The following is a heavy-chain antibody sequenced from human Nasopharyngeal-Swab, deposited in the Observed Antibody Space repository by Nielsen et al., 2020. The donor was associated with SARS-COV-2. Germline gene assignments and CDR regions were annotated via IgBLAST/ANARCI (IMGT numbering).Heavy chain of an antibody. CDR3: AKDSESDYGSGSYIGWFDP. Sequence: GGSLRLSCSASGFTFSSYAMHWVRQAPGKGLEYVSAISSNGGSTYYADSVKGRFTISRDNSKNTLYLQMSSLRAEDTALYYCAKDSESDYGSGSYIGWFDPWGQGTLVTVSS. J-gene: IGHJ5*02. CDR1: GFTFSSYA. V-gene: IGHV3-64D*06. CDR2: ISSNGGST. D-gene: IGHD3-10*01.